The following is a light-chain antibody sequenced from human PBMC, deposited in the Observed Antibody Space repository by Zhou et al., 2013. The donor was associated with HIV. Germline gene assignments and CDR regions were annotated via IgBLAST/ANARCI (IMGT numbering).Light chain of an antibody. CDR2: GTS. V-gene: IGKV3-20*01. CDR1: QNIRSN. J-gene: IGKJ1*01. Sequence: EVVMTQSPVTLSVSPGERATLSCRASQNIRSNLAWYQQKPGQAPRLLIYGTSSRATGIPDRFSGSGSGTDFTLTISRLEPEDFAVYYCQQYGSSTTFGQGTKVEIK. CDR3: QQYGSSTT.